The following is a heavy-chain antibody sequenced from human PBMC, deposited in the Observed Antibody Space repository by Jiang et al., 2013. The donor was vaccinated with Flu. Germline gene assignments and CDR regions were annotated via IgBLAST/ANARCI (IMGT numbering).Heavy chain of an antibody. CDR3: ARLGYCSGGSCYSAQQVIGVGWSNYYYGMDV. D-gene: IGHD2-15*01. CDR2: IYYSGST. V-gene: IGHV4-59*08. J-gene: IGHJ6*02. Sequence: GKGLEWIGYIYYSGSTNYNPSLKSRVTISVDTSKNQFSLKLSSVTAADTAVYYCARLGYCSGGSCYSAQQVIGVGWSNYYYGMDVWGQGTTVTVSS.